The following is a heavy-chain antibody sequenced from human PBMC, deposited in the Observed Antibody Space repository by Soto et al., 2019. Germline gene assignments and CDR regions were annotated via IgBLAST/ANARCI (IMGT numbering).Heavy chain of an antibody. CDR3: AKNQGVELVPLATVDWFDP. V-gene: IGHV3-23*01. CDR2: IDGGGSGT. CDR1: GFTFKSYV. D-gene: IGHD1-26*01. J-gene: IGHJ5*02. Sequence: GGSLRLSCAASGFTFKSYVMTWVRQTPGQGLEWVSAIDGGGSGTYYPGSVKGRFTISRDNSKSTVYLELNNLSAEDTAVYHCAKNQGVELVPLATVDWFDPWGQGSVVTSPQ.